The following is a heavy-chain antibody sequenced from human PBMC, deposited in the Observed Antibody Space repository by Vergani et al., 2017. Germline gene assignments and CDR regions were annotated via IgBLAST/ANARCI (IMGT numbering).Heavy chain of an antibody. J-gene: IGHJ6*02. Sequence: EVQLLESGGGLVQPGGSLRLSCAASGFTFSSYAMSWVRQAPGKGLEWVSAISGSGGSTYYADSVKGRFTISRDNSKNTLYLQMNSLRAEDTAVYYCAKLLLWFGELLVYYYYGMDVWGQGTTVTVSS. CDR3: AKLLLWFGELLVYYYYGMDV. CDR2: ISGSGGST. D-gene: IGHD3-10*01. V-gene: IGHV3-23*01. CDR1: GFTFSSYA.